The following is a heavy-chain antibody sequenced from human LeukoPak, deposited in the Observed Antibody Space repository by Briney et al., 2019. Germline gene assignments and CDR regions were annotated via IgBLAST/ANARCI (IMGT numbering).Heavy chain of an antibody. D-gene: IGHD1-26*01. CDR3: AKEDRLVGATRRCFDY. CDR2: IIGNAAST. J-gene: IGHJ4*02. CDR1: GFTFRTYA. V-gene: IGHV3-23*01. Sequence: PGGSLRLSCAASGFTFRTYAMSWVRQAPGEGLEWVSGIIGNAASTYYADSVKGRFTISRDNSKNTLYLQMNSLRAEDTAVYYCAKEDRLVGATRRCFDYWGQGTLVTVSS.